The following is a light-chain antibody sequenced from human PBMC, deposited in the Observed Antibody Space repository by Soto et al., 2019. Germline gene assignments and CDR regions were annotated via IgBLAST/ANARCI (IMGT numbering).Light chain of an antibody. CDR2: WAS. V-gene: IGKV4-1*01. CDR3: QQYYKAPLT. CDR1: QSVLYSSNNKNY. J-gene: IGKJ4*01. Sequence: DIVMTQSPDSLAVSLGERATINCKSSQSVLYSSNNKNYLAWYQQKPGQPPKLLIYWASTRESGVPDRFSGRGSERDFTLTINSLQAEDVAVYYFQQYYKAPLTFGGGTKVEIK.